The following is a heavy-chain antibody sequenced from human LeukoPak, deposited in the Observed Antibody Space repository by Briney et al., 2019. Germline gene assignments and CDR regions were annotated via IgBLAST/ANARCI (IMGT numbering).Heavy chain of an antibody. Sequence: ASVTVSCKASGYTFTIYGINWVRQALGQGLEWMGWISAYNGNTHYAQNFQDRLTMTTDISTSTAYMELRSLRSDDTAVYYCARERRVCNYDILTGYCGVDAFDIWGQGTMVTVSS. CDR1: GYTFTIYG. J-gene: IGHJ3*02. D-gene: IGHD3-9*01. V-gene: IGHV1-18*01. CDR2: ISAYNGNT. CDR3: ARERRVCNYDILTGYCGVDAFDI.